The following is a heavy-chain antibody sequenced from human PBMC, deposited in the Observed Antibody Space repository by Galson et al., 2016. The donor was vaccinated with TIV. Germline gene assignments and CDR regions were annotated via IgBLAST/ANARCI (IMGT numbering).Heavy chain of an antibody. CDR1: GFTFGSYD. CDR2: ISYDGSEK. D-gene: IGHD3-22*01. CDR3: ARVYESYAFDI. V-gene: IGHV3-30*04. Sequence: SLRLSCAATGFTFGSYDMHWVRQAPGKGLEWVTIISYDGSEKYYADSVKGRFTIFRDNSKNRLYVQMNSLRVEDTAVYYCARVYESYAFDIWGQGTMVTVSS. J-gene: IGHJ3*02.